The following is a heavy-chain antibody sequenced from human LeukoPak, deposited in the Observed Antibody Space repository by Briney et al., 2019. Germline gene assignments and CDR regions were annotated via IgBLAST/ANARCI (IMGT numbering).Heavy chain of an antibody. V-gene: IGHV4-34*01. CDR3: ARGLSRGRLQLRNSQFDY. Sequence: SETLSLTCAPYGRSFSGYYWSWIRQPPGKGLEWIGEINQSGSPNYHPSLKSRVTISVDTSKNQFSLKLSSVTAADTAVYYCARGLSRGRLQLRNSQFDYWGQGTLVTVSP. CDR1: GRSFSGYY. J-gene: IGHJ4*02. D-gene: IGHD5-24*01. CDR2: INQSGSP.